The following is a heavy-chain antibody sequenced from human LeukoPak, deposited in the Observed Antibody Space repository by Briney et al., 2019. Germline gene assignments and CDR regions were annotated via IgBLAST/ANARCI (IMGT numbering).Heavy chain of an antibody. Sequence: PSETLSLTCTVSGGSTSSHYWSWIRQPPGKGLEWIGYIYYSGSTNYNPSLKSRVTISIDTSKNQFSLKLSSVTAADTAVYYCARGTRYYDILTGYPDYYYYYMDVWGKGATVTVSS. J-gene: IGHJ6*03. CDR2: IYYSGST. CDR1: GGSTSSHY. D-gene: IGHD3-9*01. V-gene: IGHV4-59*11. CDR3: ARGTRYYDILTGYPDYYYYYMDV.